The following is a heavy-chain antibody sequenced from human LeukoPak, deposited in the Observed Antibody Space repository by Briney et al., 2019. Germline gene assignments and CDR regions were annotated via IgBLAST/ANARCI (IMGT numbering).Heavy chain of an antibody. CDR1: GGSFSGYY. J-gene: IGHJ6*02. CDR2: INHSGST. V-gene: IGHV4-34*01. CDR3: ARSRYRRGYYYYGMDV. D-gene: IGHD1-1*01. Sequence: PSETLSLTCAVYGGSFSGYYWSWIRQPPGKGLEWIGEINHSGSTNYNPSLKSRVTISVDTSKNQFSPKLSSVTAADTAVYYCARSRYRRGYYYYGMDVWGQGTTVTVSS.